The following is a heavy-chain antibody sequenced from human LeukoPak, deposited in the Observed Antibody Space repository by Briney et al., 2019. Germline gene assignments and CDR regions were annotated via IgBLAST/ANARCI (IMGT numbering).Heavy chain of an antibody. CDR1: GGSISSSNW. J-gene: IGHJ3*02. Sequence: PSETQSLTCAGSGGSISSSNWWSWVRQPPGKGLEWIGEIYHSGSTNYNPSLKSRVTISVDKSKNQFSLKLSSVTAADTAVYYCARRWIYDSSGYYPRGAFDIWGQGTMVTVSS. V-gene: IGHV4-4*02. CDR3: ARRWIYDSSGYYPRGAFDI. D-gene: IGHD3-22*01. CDR2: IYHSGST.